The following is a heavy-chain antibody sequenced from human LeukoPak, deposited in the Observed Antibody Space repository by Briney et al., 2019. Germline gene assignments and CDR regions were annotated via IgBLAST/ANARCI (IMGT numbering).Heavy chain of an antibody. CDR3: ARRAVPAAIDY. D-gene: IGHD2-2*01. CDR2: INHSGST. V-gene: IGHV4-34*01. Sequence: GSLRLSCAASGFTFSSYWMSWVRQPPGKGLEWIGEINHSGSTNYNPSLKSRVTISVDTSKNQFSLKLSSVTAADTAVYYCARRAVPAAIDYWGQGTLATVSS. J-gene: IGHJ4*02. CDR1: GFTFSSYW.